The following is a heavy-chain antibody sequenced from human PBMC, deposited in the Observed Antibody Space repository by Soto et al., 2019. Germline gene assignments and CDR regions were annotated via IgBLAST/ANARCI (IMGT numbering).Heavy chain of an antibody. CDR3: ARVPPYYYDSSGYYYFYY. Sequence: ASVKVSCKASGYSFTQYVIHWVRQAPGQRLEWMGWIGAGDGKTHYSQNFQGRVTITTDTSTSTAYMELRSLRSDDTAVYYCARVPPYYYDSSGYYYFYYWGQGTLVTV. V-gene: IGHV1-3*01. CDR2: IGAGDGKT. CDR1: GYSFTQYV. J-gene: IGHJ4*02. D-gene: IGHD3-22*01.